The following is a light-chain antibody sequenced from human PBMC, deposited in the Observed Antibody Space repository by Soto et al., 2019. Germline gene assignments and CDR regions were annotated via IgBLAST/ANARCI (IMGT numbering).Light chain of an antibody. CDR3: QQYGGSPVT. CDR1: QSVNSN. V-gene: IGKV3-20*01. CDR2: GAS. J-gene: IGKJ5*01. Sequence: ETVMKQSPATLSVTQGERATLSSRASQSVNSNLAWYQQKLGQAPRVLIFGASSRATGIPDRFSGSGSGTDFTLTISRLEPEDFAVYYCQQYGGSPVTFGQGTLLEIK.